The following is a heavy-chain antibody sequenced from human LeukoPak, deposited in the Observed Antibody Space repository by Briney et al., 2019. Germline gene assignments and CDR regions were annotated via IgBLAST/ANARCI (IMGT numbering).Heavy chain of an antibody. D-gene: IGHD6-13*01. CDR2: IYTGGST. Sequence: PGGSLRLSGAASGLTVSSNYMNWVRQAPGKGLEWVSLIYTGGSTYYADSVKGRFTISRDNSKNTLYLQMNSLRADDTAVYYCARGQRAAASFDSWGQGTLVTVSS. CDR1: GLTVSSNY. V-gene: IGHV3-66*01. J-gene: IGHJ4*02. CDR3: ARGQRAAASFDS.